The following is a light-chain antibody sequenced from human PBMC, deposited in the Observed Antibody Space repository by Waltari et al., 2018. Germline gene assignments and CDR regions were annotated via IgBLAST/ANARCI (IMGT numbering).Light chain of an antibody. CDR1: NIESKS. CDR2: YDS. V-gene: IGLV3-21*04. J-gene: IGLJ6*01. Sequence: YVLTQPPSVSLAPGTTATISRGGENIESKSVHWYQHKAGQAPVLLIYYDSDRPSGIPERFSGSASGDTATLTITRVEAGDEADYYCQVWDTTSSHYVFGSGTRVTVL. CDR3: QVWDTTSSHYV.